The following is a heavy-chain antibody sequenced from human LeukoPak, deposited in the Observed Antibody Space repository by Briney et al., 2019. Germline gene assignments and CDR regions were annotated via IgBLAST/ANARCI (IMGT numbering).Heavy chain of an antibody. CDR3: ARDPGRSVYGGNSGRWFDP. Sequence: PGGSLRLSCAASGFTFSDYYMSWIRQAPGKGLEWASYISSSGSTIYYADSVKGRFTISRDNAKNSLYLQMNSLRAEDTAVYYCARDPGRSVYGGNSGRWFDPWGQGTLVTVSS. J-gene: IGHJ5*02. CDR2: ISSSGSTI. CDR1: GFTFSDYY. V-gene: IGHV3-11*04. D-gene: IGHD4-23*01.